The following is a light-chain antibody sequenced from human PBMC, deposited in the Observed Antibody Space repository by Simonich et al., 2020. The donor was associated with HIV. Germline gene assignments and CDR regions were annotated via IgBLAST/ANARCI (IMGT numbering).Light chain of an antibody. V-gene: IGKV3D-20*01. CDR1: QSVSSNS. Sequence: EIVLTQSPGTLSLSPGEGATLSCRASQSVSSNSLAWYQPKPGLAPRLLIYDASSRATGIPDRFSGFGSGTDFTLTISRLEPEDFAVYYCQQYGSSPYTFGQGTKLEIK. CDR2: DAS. J-gene: IGKJ2*01. CDR3: QQYGSSPYT.